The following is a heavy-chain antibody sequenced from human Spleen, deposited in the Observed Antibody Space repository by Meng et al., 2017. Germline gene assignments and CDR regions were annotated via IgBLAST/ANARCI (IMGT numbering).Heavy chain of an antibody. CDR2: ITWNGGNT. D-gene: IGHD6-19*01. J-gene: IGHJ4*02. CDR3: AKGAIAVAGSEFDY. V-gene: IGHV3-43D*03. CDR1: GFAFDDYA. Sequence: GESLKISCAASGFAFDDYAMHWVRQAPGKGLEWVSLITWNGGNTYYADSVRGRFTISRDNSKNSLYLQMNSLRAEDTALYYCAKGAIAVAGSEFDYWGQGTLVTVSS.